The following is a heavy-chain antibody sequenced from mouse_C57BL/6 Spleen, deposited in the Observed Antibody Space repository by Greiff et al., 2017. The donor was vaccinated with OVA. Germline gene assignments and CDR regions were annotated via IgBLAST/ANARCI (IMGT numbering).Heavy chain of an antibody. Sequence: QVQLKQSGAELARPGASVKLSCKASGYTFTSYGISWVKQRTGQGLEWIGEIYPRSGNTYYNEKFKGKATLTADKSSSTAYMELRSLTSEDSAVYFCARAPYYYGSRRAKYFDVWGTGTTVTVSS. J-gene: IGHJ1*03. V-gene: IGHV1-81*01. CDR3: ARAPYYYGSRRAKYFDV. CDR2: IYPRSGNT. CDR1: GYTFTSYG. D-gene: IGHD1-1*01.